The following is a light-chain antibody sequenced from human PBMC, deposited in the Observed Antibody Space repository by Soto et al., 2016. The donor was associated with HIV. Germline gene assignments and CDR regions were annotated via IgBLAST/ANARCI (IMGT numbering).Light chain of an antibody. CDR3: QQSSRTPRT. CDR1: QSISTY. Sequence: DIQMTQFPSSLSLSIGDRVSITCRASQSISTYLHWYQQKPGRAPKLLIYDASSLQSGVPSRFSGRGSGTDFTLTISDLQHEDLATYYCQQSSRTPRTFGQGTKVEI. CDR2: DAS. J-gene: IGKJ1*01. V-gene: IGKV1-39*01.